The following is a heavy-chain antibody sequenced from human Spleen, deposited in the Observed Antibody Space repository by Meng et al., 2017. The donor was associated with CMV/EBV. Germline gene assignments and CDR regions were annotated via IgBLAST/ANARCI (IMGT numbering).Heavy chain of an antibody. CDR2: IYYSGGT. J-gene: IGHJ2*01. Sequence: SETLSLTCSVSGGSMRSYYWTWVRQPPGKGLEWIGYIYYSGGTNYSPSLKSRVTIYADTSENPFSLNLSSVTAADTAVYYCARVHPPMIAVAGIPRSLRWSFDPWGRGTLVTVSS. V-gene: IGHV4-59*01. D-gene: IGHD6-19*01. CDR1: GGSMRSYY. CDR3: ARVHPPMIAVAGIPRSLRWSFDP.